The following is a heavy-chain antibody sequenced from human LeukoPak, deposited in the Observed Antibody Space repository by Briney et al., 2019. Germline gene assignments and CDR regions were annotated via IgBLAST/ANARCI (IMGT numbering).Heavy chain of an antibody. D-gene: IGHD3-10*01. Sequence: PGGSLRLSCAASLFTLSGYAMSWVRQAPGKGLEWVSAISGGGVSTYYADSIRGRFTISRDDSKNTLYLQMNSLRAEDTAVYYCAKGMVRGVIPDYWGQGTLVTVSS. V-gene: IGHV3-23*01. CDR3: AKGMVRGVIPDY. CDR1: LFTLSGYA. CDR2: ISGGGVST. J-gene: IGHJ4*02.